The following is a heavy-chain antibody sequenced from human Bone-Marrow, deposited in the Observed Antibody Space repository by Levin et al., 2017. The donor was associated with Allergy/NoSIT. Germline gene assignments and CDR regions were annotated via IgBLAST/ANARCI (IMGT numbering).Heavy chain of an antibody. D-gene: IGHD3-22*01. CDR2: ISSSSGTI. CDR1: FFLFLLSL. J-gene: IGHJ2*01. V-gene: IGHV3-48*02. CDR3: ARGSVVIPWWYFDL. Sequence: GGSLRLSFSSSFFLFLLSLLLFFLHSPLQGLAWVSYISSSSGTIKYADSVKGRFTISRDNAENSLNLQINNLRDEDTAVYYCARGSVVIPWWYFDLWGRGTLVTVSS.